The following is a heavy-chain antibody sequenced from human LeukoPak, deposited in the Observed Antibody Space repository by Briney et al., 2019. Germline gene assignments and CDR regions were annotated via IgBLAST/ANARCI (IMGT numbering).Heavy chain of an antibody. CDR3: AKDKSGGYDY. CDR1: GFTFSSYA. V-gene: IGHV3-30*02. Sequence: PGGSLRLSCAASGFTFSSYAMHWVRQAPGKGLEWVAVIWYDGSNKYYVDSVKGRFTISRDNSKNTLYLQMNSLRAEDTAVYYCAKDKSGGYDYWGQGTLVTVSS. J-gene: IGHJ4*02. CDR2: IWYDGSNK. D-gene: IGHD3-10*01.